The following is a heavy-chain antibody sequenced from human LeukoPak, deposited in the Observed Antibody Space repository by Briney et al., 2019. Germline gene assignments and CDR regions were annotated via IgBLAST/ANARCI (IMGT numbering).Heavy chain of an antibody. CDR3: ARVPYYDFWSCYYTTPYYYYGMDV. Sequence: GGSLRLSCAASGFTFSSYAMHWVRQAPGKGLEWVAVISYDGSNKYYADSVKGRFTISRDNSKNTLYLQMNSLRAEDTAVYYCARVPYYDFWSCYYTTPYYYYGMDVWGQGTTVTVSS. D-gene: IGHD3-3*01. CDR1: GFTFSSYA. J-gene: IGHJ6*02. V-gene: IGHV3-30-3*01. CDR2: ISYDGSNK.